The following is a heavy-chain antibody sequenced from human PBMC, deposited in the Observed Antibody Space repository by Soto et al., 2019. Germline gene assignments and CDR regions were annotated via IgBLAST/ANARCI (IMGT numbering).Heavy chain of an antibody. Sequence: QVQLVQSGAEVKKPGSSVKVSCKASGGTFSSYAISWVRQAPGQGLEWMGGIIPIFGTANYAQKFQGRVTITADKSTSTAYMELSSLRSEDTAVYYCARDCSGGSCYSDYYYGMDVWGQWTTVTVSS. V-gene: IGHV1-69*06. CDR1: GGTFSSYA. J-gene: IGHJ6*02. CDR3: ARDCSGGSCYSDYYYGMDV. D-gene: IGHD2-15*01. CDR2: IIPIFGTA.